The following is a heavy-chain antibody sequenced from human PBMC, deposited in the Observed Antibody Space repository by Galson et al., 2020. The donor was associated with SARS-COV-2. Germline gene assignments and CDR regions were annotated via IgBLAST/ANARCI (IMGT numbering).Heavy chain of an antibody. J-gene: IGHJ6*02. V-gene: IGHV3-7*05. D-gene: IGHD2-15*01. CDR2: IKQDGSEI. Sequence: GGSLRLSCTASGFIFTSYWMTWVRQAPGKGPEWVANIKQDGSEIYYADSVNGRFTISRDNSKMSVFLEMKGLTAEDTAVYYCARDTTYCSRGLCYRQHYGVDVWGQGTTVAVSS. CDR3: ARDTTYCSRGLCYRQHYGVDV. CDR1: GFIFTSYW.